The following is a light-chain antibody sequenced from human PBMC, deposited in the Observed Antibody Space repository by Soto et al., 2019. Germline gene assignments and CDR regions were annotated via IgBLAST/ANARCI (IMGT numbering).Light chain of an antibody. V-gene: IGLV2-14*01. Sequence: QSALTQPASVSGSPGQSITISCTGTSSDVGGYKYVSWYQQHPGKAPKLMIYDVSNRPSGVSNRFSGSKSGNTASLTISGLQAEDEADYYCRSYTCSSTLYVFGTGTKLTVL. CDR2: DVS. CDR1: SSDVGGYKY. J-gene: IGLJ1*01. CDR3: RSYTCSSTLYV.